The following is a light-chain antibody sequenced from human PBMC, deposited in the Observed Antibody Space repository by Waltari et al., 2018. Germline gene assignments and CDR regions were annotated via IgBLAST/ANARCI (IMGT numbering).Light chain of an antibody. V-gene: IGLV1-47*01. Sequence: QSVLTQPPSASGAPGQRVTISCSGSSANIENNHVSWSQQVPGTAPKNLIYMNDERPSGVPDRFSGSKSGTSASLAISGLRSEDEAHYYCAAWDASLGAWLFGGGTKLTVL. CDR3: AAWDASLGAWL. CDR2: MND. CDR1: SANIENNH. J-gene: IGLJ3*02.